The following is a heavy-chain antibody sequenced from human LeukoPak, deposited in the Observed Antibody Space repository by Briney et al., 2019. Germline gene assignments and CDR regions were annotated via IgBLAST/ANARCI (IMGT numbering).Heavy chain of an antibody. CDR1: GGSISSGSYY. J-gene: IGHJ4*02. CDR2: IYTSGST. D-gene: IGHD6-19*01. CDR3: ARGGSGWYSY. V-gene: IGHV4-61*02. Sequence: SQTLSLTCTVSGGSISSGSYYWSWIRQPAGKGLEWIGRIYTSGSTNYNPSLKSRVTISVDTSKNQFSLKLRSVTAADTAVYYCARGGSGWYSYWGQGTLVTVSS.